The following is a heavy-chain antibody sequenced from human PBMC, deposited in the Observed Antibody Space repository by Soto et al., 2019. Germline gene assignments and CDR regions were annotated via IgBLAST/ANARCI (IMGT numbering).Heavy chain of an antibody. Sequence: GGSLRLSCAASGFTVSSNYMSWVRQAPGKGLEWVSVIYSCGSTYYADSVKGRFTISRDNSKNTLYLQMNSLRAVDTAVYYCARNSSALLDLAGKHRGYGMDVWGQGTTVTAP. CDR3: ARNSSALLDLAGKHRGYGMDV. V-gene: IGHV3-66*03. J-gene: IGHJ6*02. CDR2: IYSCGST. CDR1: GFTVSSNY. D-gene: IGHD1-7*01.